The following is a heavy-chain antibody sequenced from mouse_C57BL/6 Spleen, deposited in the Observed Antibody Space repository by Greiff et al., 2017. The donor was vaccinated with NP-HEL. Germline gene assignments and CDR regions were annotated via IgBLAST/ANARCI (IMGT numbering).Heavy chain of an antibody. D-gene: IGHD1-1*01. Sequence: EVQLQQSGPELVKPGASVKIPCKASGYTFTDYNMDWVKQSHGKSLEWIGDINPNNGGTIYNQKFKGKATLTVDKSSSTAYMELRSLTSEDTAVYYCARFDTTVARYWYFDVWGTGTTVTVSS. J-gene: IGHJ1*03. CDR1: GYTFTDYN. CDR2: INPNNGGT. CDR3: ARFDTTVARYWYFDV. V-gene: IGHV1-18*01.